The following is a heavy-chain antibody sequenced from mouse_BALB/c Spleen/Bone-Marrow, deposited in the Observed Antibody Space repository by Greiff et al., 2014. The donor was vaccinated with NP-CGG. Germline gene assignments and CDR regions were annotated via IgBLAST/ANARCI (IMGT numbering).Heavy chain of an antibody. CDR1: GFTFSSYG. CDR3: ARRGYGNSYWYFDV. J-gene: IGHJ1*01. D-gene: IGHD2-10*02. CDR2: ISSGGSYT. Sequence: VQLQQSGGDLVKPGGSLKLSCAASGFTFSSYGMSWVRQTPDKRLEWVATISSGGSYTYYPDSVKGRFTISRDNAKNTLYLQMSSLKSEVTAMYYCARRGYGNSYWYFDVWGAGTTVTVSS. V-gene: IGHV5-6*01.